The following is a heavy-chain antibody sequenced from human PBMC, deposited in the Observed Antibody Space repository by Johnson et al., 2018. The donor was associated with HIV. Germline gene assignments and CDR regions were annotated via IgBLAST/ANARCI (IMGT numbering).Heavy chain of an antibody. D-gene: IGHD3-10*01. CDR3: CYGSGTYDGPAFDI. J-gene: IGHJ3*02. CDR1: GFNFSSNG. Sequence: QVQLVESGGGVVQPGRSLRLSCAASGFNFSSNGMFWVRQAPDMGLEWVAVISDDGSNKYYADSMKGRFTISRDNSKNTLYLQMNSLIPEDTAVYYCCYGSGTYDGPAFDIWGQGTVVIVSS. CDR2: ISDDGSNK. V-gene: IGHV3-30*03.